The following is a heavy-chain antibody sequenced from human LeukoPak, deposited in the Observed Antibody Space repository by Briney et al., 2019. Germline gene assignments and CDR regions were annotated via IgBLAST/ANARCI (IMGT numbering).Heavy chain of an antibody. J-gene: IGHJ6*03. Sequence: SETLSLTCAVYGGSFSGYYWSWIRQPPGKGLEWIGEINHSGSTNYNPSPKSRVTISVDTSKNQFSLKLSSVTAADTAVYYCARGFSTVTTDYYYYMGVWGKGTTVTVSS. CDR2: INHSGST. CDR1: GGSFSGYY. V-gene: IGHV4-34*01. D-gene: IGHD4-17*01. CDR3: ARGFSTVTTDYYYYMGV.